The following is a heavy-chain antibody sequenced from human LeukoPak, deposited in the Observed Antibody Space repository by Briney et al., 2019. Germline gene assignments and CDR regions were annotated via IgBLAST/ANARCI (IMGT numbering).Heavy chain of an antibody. V-gene: IGHV3-74*01. CDR2: INSDGTST. CDR1: GFTFSSYW. J-gene: IGHJ4*02. CDR3: ARGYSSSSWSLFDY. Sequence: GGSLRLSCAASGFTFSSYWMHWVRQGPGKGLVWVSRINSDGTSTTYADSVKGRFTISRDNAKNTLYLQMNSLRAEDTAVYYCARGYSSSSWSLFDYWGQGTLVTVSS. D-gene: IGHD6-6*01.